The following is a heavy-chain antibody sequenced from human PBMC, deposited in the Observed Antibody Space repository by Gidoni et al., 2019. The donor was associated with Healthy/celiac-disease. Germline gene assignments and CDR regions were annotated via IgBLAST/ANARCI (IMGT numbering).Heavy chain of an antibody. D-gene: IGHD2-2*01. CDR2: INHSGST. Sequence: QVQLQQWGAGLLTPSETLSLTCAVYGGSSSGSYWSRIRQPPGKGLEWIGEINHSGSTNYNPSLKSRVTISVDTSKNQFSLKLSSVTAADTAVYYCARGVYCSSTSCYPIRPLGMDVWGQGTTVTVSS. CDR1: GGSSSGSY. V-gene: IGHV4-34*01. CDR3: ARGVYCSSTSCYPIRPLGMDV. J-gene: IGHJ6*02.